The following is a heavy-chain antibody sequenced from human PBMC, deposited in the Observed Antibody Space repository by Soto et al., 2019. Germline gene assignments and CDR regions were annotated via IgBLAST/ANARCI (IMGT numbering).Heavy chain of an antibody. CDR1: GFTFSSYG. D-gene: IGHD3-16*01. V-gene: IGHV3-30*18. J-gene: IGHJ4*02. Sequence: QVQLVESGGGVVQPGRSLRLSCAASGFTFSSYGMHWVRQAPGKGLEWVAVISYDGSNKYYADSVKGRFTISRDNSKNTLYLQMNSLRAEDTAVYYCAKDSLILGVVVRLDYWGQGTLVTVSS. CDR3: AKDSLILGVVVRLDY. CDR2: ISYDGSNK.